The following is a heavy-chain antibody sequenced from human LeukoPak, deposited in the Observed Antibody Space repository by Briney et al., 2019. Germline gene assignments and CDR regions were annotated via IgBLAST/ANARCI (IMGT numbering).Heavy chain of an antibody. Sequence: ASVKVSCKASGYTFTTYDFNWLRQATGQGLEWMGWMNPTSGNTGYAQNFQGRVTMTTDTSTSTAYMELRSLRSDDTAVYYCARSPLDGSDTNWGQGTLVTVSS. CDR2: MNPTSGNT. J-gene: IGHJ4*02. CDR3: ARSPLDGSDTN. V-gene: IGHV1-8*01. CDR1: GYTFTTYD. D-gene: IGHD5-24*01.